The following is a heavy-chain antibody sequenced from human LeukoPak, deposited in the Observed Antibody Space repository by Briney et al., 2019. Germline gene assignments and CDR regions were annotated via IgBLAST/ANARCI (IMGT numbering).Heavy chain of an antibody. D-gene: IGHD3-9*01. Sequence: GGSLRLSCTASGFTFSVYYVSWMRQARGKGLEWVSYIGSSGSTIYYADSVKGRFTISRDNAKNSLYLQMNSLRVEDKAVYYCARDYDTLFDRFDPWGQGTLVTVSS. V-gene: IGHV3-11*04. CDR1: GFTFSVYY. CDR2: IGSSGSTI. J-gene: IGHJ5*02. CDR3: ARDYDTLFDRFDP.